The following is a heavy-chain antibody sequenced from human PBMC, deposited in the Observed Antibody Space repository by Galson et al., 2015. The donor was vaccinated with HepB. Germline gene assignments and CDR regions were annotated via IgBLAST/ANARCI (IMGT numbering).Heavy chain of an antibody. CDR2: INPNSGGT. Sequence: SVKVSCKASGYTFTGYYMHWVRQAPGQGLEWMGWINPNSGGTNYAQKFQGWVTMTRDTSISTAYMELSSLRAEDTAVYYCARDRHMYYYGSGSYGYWGQGTLVTVSS. V-gene: IGHV1-2*04. CDR3: ARDRHMYYYGSGSYGY. J-gene: IGHJ4*02. CDR1: GYTFTGYY. D-gene: IGHD3-10*01.